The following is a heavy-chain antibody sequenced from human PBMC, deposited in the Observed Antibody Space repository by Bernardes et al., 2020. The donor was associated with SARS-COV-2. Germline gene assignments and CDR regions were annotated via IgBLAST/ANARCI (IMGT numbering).Heavy chain of an antibody. CDR2: ISSSSSYI. J-gene: IGHJ5*02. V-gene: IGHV3-21*01. D-gene: IGHD6-19*01. Sequence: GGSLRLSCAASGFTFSSYSMNWVRQAPGKGLEWVSSISSSSSYIYYADSVKGRFTISRDNAKNSLYLQMNSLRAEDTAVYYCARENTEQWLVQNNWFDPWGQGTLVTVSS. CDR1: GFTFSSYS. CDR3: ARENTEQWLVQNNWFDP.